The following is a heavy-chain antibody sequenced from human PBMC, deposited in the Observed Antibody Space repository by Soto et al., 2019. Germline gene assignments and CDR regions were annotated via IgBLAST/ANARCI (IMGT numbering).Heavy chain of an antibody. CDR1: GYSFTGYY. CDR3: ARGLEYYYYGMDV. J-gene: IGHJ6*02. CDR2: INPNSGGT. D-gene: IGHD1-1*01. Sequence: ASVKVSCKASGYSFTGYYMHWVRQAPGQGLEWMGWINPNSGGTNYAQKFQGWVTMTRDTSISTAYMELSRLRSDDTAVYYCARGLEYYYYGMDVWGQGTTVTVSS. V-gene: IGHV1-2*04.